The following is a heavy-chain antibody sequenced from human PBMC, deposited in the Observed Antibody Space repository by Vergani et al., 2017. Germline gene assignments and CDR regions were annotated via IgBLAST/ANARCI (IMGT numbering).Heavy chain of an antibody. V-gene: IGHV4-39*01. Sequence: QLQLQESGPGLVKPSETLSLTCTVSGGSISSSSYYWGWIRQPPGKGLEWIGSIYYSGSTYYSASLKSRVTMSVDTSNNQLSLKMTSVTAADTAVYYCASGLITFGGVIVQDAFDIWGQGTMVTVSS. CDR3: ASGLITFGGVIVQDAFDI. D-gene: IGHD3-16*02. J-gene: IGHJ3*02. CDR1: GGSISSSSYY. CDR2: IYYSGST.